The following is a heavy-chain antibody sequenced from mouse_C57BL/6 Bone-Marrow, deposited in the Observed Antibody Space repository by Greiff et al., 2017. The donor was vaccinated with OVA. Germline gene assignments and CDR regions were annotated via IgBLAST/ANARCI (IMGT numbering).Heavy chain of an antibody. CDR2: IYPGSGNT. J-gene: IGHJ3*01. CDR1: GYTFTDYY. Sequence: VQLQESGAELVRPGASVKLSCKASGYTFTDYYINWVKQRPGQGLEWIARIYPGSGNTYYNEKFKGKATLTAEKSSSTAYMQLSSLTSEDSAVYFCASYGSSSYWGQGTLVTVSA. D-gene: IGHD1-1*01. CDR3: ASYGSSSY. V-gene: IGHV1-76*01.